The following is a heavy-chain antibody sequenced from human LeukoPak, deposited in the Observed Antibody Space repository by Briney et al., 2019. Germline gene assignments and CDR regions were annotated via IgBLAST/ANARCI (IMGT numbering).Heavy chain of an antibody. CDR2: IYTSGST. CDR3: ARDVNGNWFDP. Sequence: SQTLSLTCTVSGGSISSGSYYWSWSRQPAGKGLEWIGRIYTSGSTNYNPSLKSRVTISVDTSKNQFSLKLSSVTAADTAVYYCARDVNGNWFDPWGQGTLVTVSS. J-gene: IGHJ5*02. CDR1: GGSISSGSYY. V-gene: IGHV4-61*02. D-gene: IGHD2-8*01.